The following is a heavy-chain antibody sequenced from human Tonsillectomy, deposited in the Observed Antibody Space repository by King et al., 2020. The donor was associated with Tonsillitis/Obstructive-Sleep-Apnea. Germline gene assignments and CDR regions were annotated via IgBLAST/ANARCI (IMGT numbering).Heavy chain of an antibody. D-gene: IGHD2-2*01. V-gene: IGHV4-34*01. CDR3: ARRDVVVPAAITFDY. CDR1: GGSFSGYY. CDR2: INHSGST. J-gene: IGHJ4*02. Sequence: VQLKQWGAGLLKPSETLSLTCAVYGGSFSGYYWSWIRQPPGKGLEWIGEINHSGSTNYNPSLKSRVTISVDTSKNQFSLKLSSVTAADTAVYYCARRDVVVPAAITFDYWGQGTLVTVSS.